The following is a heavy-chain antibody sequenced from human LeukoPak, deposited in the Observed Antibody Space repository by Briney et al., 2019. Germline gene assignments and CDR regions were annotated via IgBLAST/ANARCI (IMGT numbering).Heavy chain of an antibody. Sequence: GGSLRLSCAVFEFTVSSNYMSWVRQAPGKGLEWVSVIYSGAGTHYADSVKGRFTISRDNSKNTLYLQMNSLRVEDTAVYYCARGSSGYSLDYWGQGTLVTVSS. CDR3: ARGSSGYSLDY. D-gene: IGHD3-22*01. J-gene: IGHJ4*02. CDR1: EFTVSSNY. CDR2: IYSGAGT. V-gene: IGHV3-53*01.